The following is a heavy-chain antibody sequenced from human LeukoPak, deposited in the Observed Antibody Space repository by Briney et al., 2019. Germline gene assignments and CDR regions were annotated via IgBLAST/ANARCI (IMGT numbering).Heavy chain of an antibody. CDR1: GYSFTSYW. Sequence: GESLKISCKGSGYSFTSYWIGWVRPMPGKGLERMGIIYPGDSDTRYRPSFQGQVTISADKYISTAYLQWSSLKASDTAMYYCARRGGSGAGDNYYYYMDVWGKGTTVTVSS. CDR2: IYPGDSDT. V-gene: IGHV5-51*01. D-gene: IGHD3-10*01. CDR3: ARRGGSGAGDNYYYYMDV. J-gene: IGHJ6*03.